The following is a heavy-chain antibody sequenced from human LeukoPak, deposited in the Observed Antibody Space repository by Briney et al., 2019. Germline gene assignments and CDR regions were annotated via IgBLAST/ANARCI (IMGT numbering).Heavy chain of an antibody. D-gene: IGHD4-11*01. CDR2: INHSGST. V-gene: IGHV4-34*01. CDR1: GGSFSGYY. J-gene: IGHJ5*02. CDR3: ARRSTVTTGRLFDP. Sequence: SETLSLTCAVYGGSFSGYYWSWIRQPPGKGLEWIGEINHSGSTNYKPSLKSRVTISVDTSKNQFSLKLSSVTAADTAVYYCARRSTVTTGRLFDPWGQGTLVTVSS.